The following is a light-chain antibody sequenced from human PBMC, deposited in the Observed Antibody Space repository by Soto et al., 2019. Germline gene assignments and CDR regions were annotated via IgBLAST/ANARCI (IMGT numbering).Light chain of an antibody. CDR2: GAS. J-gene: IGKJ1*01. CDR3: QQYGSSPWT. Sequence: EIVLTQSPGTLSLSPGERATLSCRASQSVTSSFLAWYQQTPGQAPRLLIFGASIRATGIPDRFSGSGSGTDFTLTISRLEPEDFAVYYCQQYGSSPWTFGHGTKVEIK. CDR1: QSVTSSF. V-gene: IGKV3-20*01.